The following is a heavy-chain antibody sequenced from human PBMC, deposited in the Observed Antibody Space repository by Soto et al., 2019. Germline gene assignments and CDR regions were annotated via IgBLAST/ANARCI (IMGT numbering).Heavy chain of an antibody. CDR3: ARRYGSALDY. J-gene: IGHJ4*02. D-gene: IGHD1-26*01. Sequence: QVQLQESGPGLVKPSETLSLTCTVSGGSISSYYWSWIRQPPGKGLEWIGYIYYSGSTNYNPSLKRRVTTSQYPSKHQFSMKMSSVTAADTAVYYCARRYGSALDYWGQGNLVTVSS. V-gene: IGHV4-59*08. CDR1: GGSISSYY. CDR2: IYYSGST.